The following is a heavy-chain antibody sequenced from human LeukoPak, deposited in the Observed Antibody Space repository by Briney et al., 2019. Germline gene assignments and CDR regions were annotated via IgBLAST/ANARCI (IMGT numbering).Heavy chain of an antibody. CDR1: GGSFSGYY. V-gene: IGHV4-59*08. CDR2: IYYSGST. D-gene: IGHD3-16*02. CDR3: ARQVITFGGVIVGFDY. J-gene: IGHJ4*02. Sequence: SETLSLTCAVYGGSFSGYYWSWIRQPPGKGLEWIGYIYYSGSTNYNPSLKSRVTISVDTSKNQFSLRLSSVTAADTAVYYCARQVITFGGVIVGFDYWGQGTLVTVSS.